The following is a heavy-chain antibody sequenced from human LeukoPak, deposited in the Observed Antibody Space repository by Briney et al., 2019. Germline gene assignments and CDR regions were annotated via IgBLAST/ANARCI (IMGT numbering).Heavy chain of an antibody. CDR1: GYTFTSYD. J-gene: IGHJ4*02. CDR3: AALSYSSGWKDFDY. D-gene: IGHD6-19*01. V-gene: IGHV1-8*01. CDR2: MNPNSGNT. Sequence: EASVKVSCKASGYTFTSYDINWVRQATGQGLEWMGWMNPNSGNTVYAQKFQGRVTMTRNTSISTAYMELSSLRSEDTAVYYCAALSYSSGWKDFDYWGQGTLVTVSS.